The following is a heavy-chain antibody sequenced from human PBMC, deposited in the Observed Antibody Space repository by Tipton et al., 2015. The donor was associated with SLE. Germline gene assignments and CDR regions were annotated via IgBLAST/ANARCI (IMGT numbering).Heavy chain of an antibody. Sequence: TLSLTCTVSGGSISSGGYYWSWIRQPPGKGLEWIGYIYTSGSTNYNPSLKSRVTISVDTSKNQFSLKLSSVTAADTAVYYCASLYCTNGVCVDYWGQGTLVTVSS. CDR1: GGSISSGGYY. CDR3: ASLYCTNGVCVDY. J-gene: IGHJ4*02. D-gene: IGHD2-8*01. V-gene: IGHV4-61*09. CDR2: IYTSGST.